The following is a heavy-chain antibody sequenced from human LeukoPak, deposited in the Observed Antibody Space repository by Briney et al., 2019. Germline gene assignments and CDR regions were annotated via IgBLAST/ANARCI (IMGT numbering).Heavy chain of an antibody. D-gene: IGHD1-1*01. CDR3: AKGQETESRLDS. Sequence: GGSLRLSCTASGFTFSNYALSWVRQAPGKGLGWVVSGSGANTYYADSVKGRFTISSDKSKNILFLQMNSLRAEDTALYYCAKGQETESRLDSWGQGTLVTVSS. CDR1: GFTFSNYA. V-gene: IGHV3-23*01. CDR2: SGSGANT. J-gene: IGHJ4*02.